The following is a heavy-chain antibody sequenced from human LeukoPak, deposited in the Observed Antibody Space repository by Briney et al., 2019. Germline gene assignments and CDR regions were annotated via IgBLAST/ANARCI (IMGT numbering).Heavy chain of an antibody. J-gene: IGHJ6*03. D-gene: IGHD3-10*01. CDR1: GFTFSSYG. CDR3: ARDRITMVRGVINYYYYYMDV. CDR2: ISYDGSNK. Sequence: PGGSLRLSCAASGFTFSSYGMHWVRQAPGKGLEWVAVISYDGSNKYYADSVKGRFTISRDNSKNTLYLQMNSLRAEDTAVYYCARDRITMVRGVINYYYYYMDVWGKGTTVTVSS. V-gene: IGHV3-30*03.